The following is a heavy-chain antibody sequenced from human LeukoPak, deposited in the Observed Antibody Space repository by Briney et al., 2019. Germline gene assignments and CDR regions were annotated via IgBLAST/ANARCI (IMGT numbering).Heavy chain of an antibody. Sequence: SVNVSCKASGGTFSSYAISWVRQAPGQGLEWMGGIIPIFGTANYAQKFQGRVTITADESTSTAYMELSSMRAEDTAVYHCARPADSGEYSYGPGFDYWGQGTLVTVSS. CDR2: IIPIFGTA. V-gene: IGHV1-69*13. CDR3: ARPADSGEYSYGPGFDY. J-gene: IGHJ4*02. CDR1: GGTFSSYA. D-gene: IGHD5-18*01.